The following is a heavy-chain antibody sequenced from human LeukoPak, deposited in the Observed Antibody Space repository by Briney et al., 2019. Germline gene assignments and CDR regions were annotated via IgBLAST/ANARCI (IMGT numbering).Heavy chain of an antibody. CDR3: ARAAYCGGDCSAYNWFDP. D-gene: IGHD2-21*02. V-gene: IGHV5-10-1*01. Sequence: GESLKISCKGSGYSFTSYWISWVRQMPGKGLEWMGRIDPSDSYTNYSPSFQGHVTISADKSISTAYLQWSSLKASDTAMYYCARAAYCGGDCSAYNWFDPWGQGTLVTVSS. J-gene: IGHJ5*02. CDR2: IDPSDSYT. CDR1: GYSFTSYW.